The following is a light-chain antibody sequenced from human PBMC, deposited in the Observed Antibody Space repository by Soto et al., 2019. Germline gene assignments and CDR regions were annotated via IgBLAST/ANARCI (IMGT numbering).Light chain of an antibody. V-gene: IGKV3-15*01. J-gene: IGKJ1*01. Sequence: EILMTQSPGTLSVSPGERATLSCRASQSVSSTLAWYQQKPGQAPRLLIYGASTRATDIPARFSGSGSGTEFTLTISSLQSEDFAVYYCQQYYSWPRTFGQGTKVDIK. CDR1: QSVSST. CDR2: GAS. CDR3: QQYYSWPRT.